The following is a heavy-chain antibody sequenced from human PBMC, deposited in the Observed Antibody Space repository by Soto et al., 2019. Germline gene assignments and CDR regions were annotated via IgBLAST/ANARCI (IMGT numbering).Heavy chain of an antibody. D-gene: IGHD7-27*01. V-gene: IGHV3-7*03. CDR3: VRELGLAY. CDR2: INKDGSQK. J-gene: IGHJ4*02. Sequence: SGGSLSLSSVASGFTLIKYWMTWVRPAPGKGLEWVANINKDGSQKNSVDSLKVRFTIARDNGQNSLCLQLNSLTVEYTAVYYCVRELGLAYWGQGALLAVSS. CDR1: GFTLIKYW.